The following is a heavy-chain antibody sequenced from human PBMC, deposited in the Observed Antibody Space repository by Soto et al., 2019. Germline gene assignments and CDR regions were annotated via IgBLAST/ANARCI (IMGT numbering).Heavy chain of an antibody. CDR3: ARRHCHSPHCVPLDP. Sequence: QLQLQESGPGLVKPSETLSLTCTVSGGSISDDTYYWGWIRQPPGKGLEWIGSMYYSGTSSYNPSLPRRVSTSVATSMKLLSVRLTSVTAADPAVYDCARRHCHSPHCVPLDPWGQRTLVTVSS. D-gene: IGHD1-26*01. J-gene: IGHJ5*02. CDR2: MYYSGTS. V-gene: IGHV4-39*01. CDR1: GGSISDDTYY.